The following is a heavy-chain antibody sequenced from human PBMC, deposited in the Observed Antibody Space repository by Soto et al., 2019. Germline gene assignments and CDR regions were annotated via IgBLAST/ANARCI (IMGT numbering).Heavy chain of an antibody. Sequence: SETLSLTCSVSDDSMRSGGYYWTWIRQLPGKGLQWIGFIHYSGATLYSPSLKSRVSISIDKSKNQFSLKLISVTAADTAVYYCARADFWSGHGGWFDPWGQGTLVTVSS. CDR2: IHYSGAT. CDR3: ARADFWSGHGGWFDP. D-gene: IGHD3-3*01. CDR1: DDSMRSGGYY. J-gene: IGHJ5*02. V-gene: IGHV4-31*03.